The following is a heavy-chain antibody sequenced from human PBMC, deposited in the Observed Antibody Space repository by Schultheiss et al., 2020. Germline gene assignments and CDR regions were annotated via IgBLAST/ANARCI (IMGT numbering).Heavy chain of an antibody. CDR2: ISGSGSST. CDR3: ARDEAGNYFDY. J-gene: IGHJ4*02. Sequence: GGSLRLSCAASGFTFSSYWMSWVRQAPEKGLEWVSRISGSGSSTYYADSVKGRFTISRDNSKNTLYLQMNSLRAEDTAVYYCARDEAGNYFDYWGQGTLVTVSS. CDR1: GFTFSSYW. V-gene: IGHV3-23*01.